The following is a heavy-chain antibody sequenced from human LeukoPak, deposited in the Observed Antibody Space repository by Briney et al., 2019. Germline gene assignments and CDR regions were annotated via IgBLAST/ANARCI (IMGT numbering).Heavy chain of an antibody. Sequence: GGPLRLSCAASGFTFSSYAMSWVRQAPGKGLEWVSAISGSGGSTYYADSVKGRFTISRDNSKNTLYLQMNSLRAEDTAVYYCAKDYGHWAGGYDAFDIWGQGTMVTVSS. CDR1: GFTFSSYA. D-gene: IGHD7-27*01. CDR2: ISGSGGST. CDR3: AKDYGHWAGGYDAFDI. J-gene: IGHJ3*02. V-gene: IGHV3-23*01.